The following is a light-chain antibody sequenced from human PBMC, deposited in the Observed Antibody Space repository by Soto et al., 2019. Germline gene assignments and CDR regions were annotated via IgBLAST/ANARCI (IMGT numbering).Light chain of an antibody. Sequence: DIQMTQSPSSLSASVGDRVTITCRASQTITSHLNWYQQKPGKAPKLLIYAASSLQSGVPSRFSGSGSGTDFTLTISSLQPEDFATYYCQHSFSTPYTFGQGTKLEIK. CDR1: QTITSH. CDR2: AAS. CDR3: QHSFSTPYT. J-gene: IGKJ2*01. V-gene: IGKV1-39*01.